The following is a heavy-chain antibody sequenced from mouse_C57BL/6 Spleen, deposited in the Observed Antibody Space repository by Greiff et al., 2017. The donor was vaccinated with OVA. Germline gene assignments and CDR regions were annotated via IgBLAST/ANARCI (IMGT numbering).Heavy chain of an antibody. CDR2: IRSKSNNYAT. D-gene: IGHD2-4*01. Sequence: GGGLVQPKGSLKLSCAASGFSFNTSAMHWVRQAPGKGLEWVARIRSKSNNYATYYAESVKERHTISRDDSESMLYLHMNSLKTEDTAMYYCVGRGDDYFFAYWGQGTLVTVSA. CDR3: VGRGDDYFFAY. J-gene: IGHJ3*01. V-gene: IGHV10-1*01. CDR1: GFSFNTSA.